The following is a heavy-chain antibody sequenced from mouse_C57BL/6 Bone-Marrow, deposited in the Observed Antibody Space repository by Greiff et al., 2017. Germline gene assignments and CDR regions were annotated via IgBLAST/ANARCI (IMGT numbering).Heavy chain of an antibody. CDR3: TFITTVVATNFDY. CDR1: GFNIQDDY. CDR2: IDPENGDT. J-gene: IGHJ2*01. D-gene: IGHD1-1*01. V-gene: IGHV14-4*01. Sequence: EVKLQESGAELVRPGASVKLSCTASGFNIQDDYMHWVKQRPEQGLEWIGWIDPENGDTEYASKFQGKATITADTSSNTAYLQLSSLTSEDTAVYYCTFITTVVATNFDYWGQGTTLTVSS.